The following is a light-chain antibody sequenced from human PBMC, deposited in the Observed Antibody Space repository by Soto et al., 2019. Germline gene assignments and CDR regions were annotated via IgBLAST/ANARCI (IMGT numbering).Light chain of an antibody. CDR3: YCAADNNPSV. J-gene: IGLJ1*01. CDR1: VLAKRY. V-gene: IGLV3-27*01. CDR2: KDS. Sequence: SYELTQPSSVLVSPGQTARITCSGDVLAKRYTRWFQQKPGQAPVLVIYKDSERPSGIPERFSGSSSGTTVTLTISGAQVEDEADYYCYCAADNNPSVFGTGTKLTVL.